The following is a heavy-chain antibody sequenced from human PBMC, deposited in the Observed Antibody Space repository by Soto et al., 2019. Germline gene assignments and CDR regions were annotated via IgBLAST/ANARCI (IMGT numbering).Heavy chain of an antibody. J-gene: IGHJ6*02. V-gene: IGHV1-46*01. Sequence: ASVKVSCKASGYTFTSYYMHWVRQAPGQGLEWMGIINPSGGSTSYAQKFQGRVTMTRDTSTSTVYMELSSLRSEDTAVYYCASNEPYCSSTSCYSYYYGMDVWGQGTTVTVSS. D-gene: IGHD2-2*01. CDR3: ASNEPYCSSTSCYSYYYGMDV. CDR1: GYTFTSYY. CDR2: INPSGGST.